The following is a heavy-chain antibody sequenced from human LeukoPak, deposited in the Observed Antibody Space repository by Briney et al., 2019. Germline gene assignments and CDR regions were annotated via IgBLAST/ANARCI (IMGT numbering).Heavy chain of an antibody. CDR2: ISIISSYI. CDR1: GFTFSSYA. Sequence: GGSLRLSCAASGFTFSSYAMHWVRQAPGKGLEWVSSISIISSYIYYADSVKGRFTISRDNAKNSLYLQMNSLRAEDTAVYYCARSFSPAAINPWGQGNLGTVSS. J-gene: IGHJ5*02. CDR3: ARSFSPAAINP. D-gene: IGHD2-2*02. V-gene: IGHV3-21*01.